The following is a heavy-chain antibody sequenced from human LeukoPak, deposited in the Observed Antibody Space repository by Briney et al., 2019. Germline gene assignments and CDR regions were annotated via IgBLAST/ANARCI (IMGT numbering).Heavy chain of an antibody. J-gene: IGHJ4*02. CDR3: TRDPILGAPDYFDY. CDR1: GFTFSSYE. CDR2: ISSSGSTI. Sequence: GGSLRLSCAASGFTFSSYEMNWVRQAPGKGLEWVSYISSSGSTIYYADSVKGRFTISRDNSKNTMYLQMNNLREEDTAVYYCTRDPILGAPDYFDYWGQGTLVTVFS. V-gene: IGHV3-48*03. D-gene: IGHD1-26*01.